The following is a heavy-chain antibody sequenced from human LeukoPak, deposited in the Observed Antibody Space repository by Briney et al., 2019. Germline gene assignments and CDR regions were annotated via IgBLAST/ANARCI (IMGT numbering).Heavy chain of an antibody. J-gene: IGHJ4*02. CDR1: GESLNSYY. Sequence: PSETLSLTCDVYGESLNSYYWSWVRQPPGEGLEWIGEIYESGTTKYNPSLKSRVAISMVPSKQQFSLILSSVTAADTAVYYCARGAWATRLASWGLGTPVIVSS. CDR3: ARGAWATRLAS. CDR2: IYESGTT. D-gene: IGHD2-15*01. V-gene: IGHV4-34*01.